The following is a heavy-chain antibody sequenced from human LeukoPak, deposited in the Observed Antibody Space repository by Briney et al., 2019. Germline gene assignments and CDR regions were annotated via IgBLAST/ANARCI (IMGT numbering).Heavy chain of an antibody. CDR1: GFTFSSYG. D-gene: IGHD1-26*01. CDR2: IWNDASHD. J-gene: IGHJ4*02. CDR3: AKASWAGVTTTYFDY. Sequence: GGSLRLSCAASGFTFSSYGMHWVRQAPGKGLEWVAVIWNDASHDNYVDSVKGRFTISRDNSKNTLYLQMNSLRAEDTAIYYCAKASWAGVTTTYFDYWGQGTLVTVSS. V-gene: IGHV3-33*06.